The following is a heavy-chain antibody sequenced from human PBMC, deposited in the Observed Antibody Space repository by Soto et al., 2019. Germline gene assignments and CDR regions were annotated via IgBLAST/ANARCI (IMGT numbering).Heavy chain of an antibody. Sequence: ASVKVSCKASGYTFTGYYMHWVRQAPGQGLEWMGWINPNSGGTNYAQKFQGWVTMTRDTSISTAYMELSRLRSDDTAVYYCARESVPHRDNSSSPGRGPRREKDAFDIWGQGTMVTVSS. CDR1: GYTFTGYY. J-gene: IGHJ3*02. V-gene: IGHV1-2*04. CDR3: ARESVPHRDNSSSPGRGPRREKDAFDI. CDR2: INPNSGGT. D-gene: IGHD6-6*01.